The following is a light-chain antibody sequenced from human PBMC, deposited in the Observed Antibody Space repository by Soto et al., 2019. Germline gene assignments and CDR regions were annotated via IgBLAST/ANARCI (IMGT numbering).Light chain of an antibody. CDR2: GAS. CDR3: QQYDISPNT. V-gene: IGKV3-20*01. CDR1: QSVSSSY. Sequence: EVVLTQSPGTLSLSPGERATLSCRASQSVSSSYLAWYQQKPGQAPRLLIYGASSRATGIPDRFSGSGSGTDFTLTISRLEPEDFAVYYCQQYDISPNTFGQGTKVEIK. J-gene: IGKJ2*01.